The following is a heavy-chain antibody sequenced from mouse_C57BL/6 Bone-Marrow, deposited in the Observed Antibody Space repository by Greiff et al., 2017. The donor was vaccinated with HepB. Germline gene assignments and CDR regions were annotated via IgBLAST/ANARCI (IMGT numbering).Heavy chain of an antibody. CDR3: ASVYGSSFAWFAY. CDR1: GFSLTSYG. CDR2: IWGVGST. Sequence: QVQLKESGPGLVAPSPSLSITCTVSGFSLTSYGVDWVRQSPGKGLEWLGVIWGVGSTNYNSALKSRLSISKDNSKSQVFLKMNSLQTDDTAMYYCASVYGSSFAWFAYWGQGTLVTVSA. V-gene: IGHV2-6*01. J-gene: IGHJ3*01. D-gene: IGHD1-1*01.